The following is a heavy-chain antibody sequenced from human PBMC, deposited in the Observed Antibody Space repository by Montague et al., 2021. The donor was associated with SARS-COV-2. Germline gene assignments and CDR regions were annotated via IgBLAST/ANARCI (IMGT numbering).Heavy chain of an antibody. CDR2: ISSSGSTI. CDR3: ARCQVGGFWSGYYFGASDYYYYYYYMDV. V-gene: IGHV3-48*03. Sequence: SLRLSCAASGFTFSSYEINWVRQAPGKGLEWVSYISSSGSTIYYADSVKGRFTISRDNAKNSLYLQMNSLRAEDTAVYYCARCQVGGFWSGYYFGASDYYYYYYYMDVWGKGTTVTVSS. CDR1: GFTFSSYE. J-gene: IGHJ6*03. D-gene: IGHD3-3*01.